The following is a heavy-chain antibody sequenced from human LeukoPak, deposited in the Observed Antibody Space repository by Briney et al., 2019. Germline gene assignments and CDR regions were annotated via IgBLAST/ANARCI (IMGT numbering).Heavy chain of an antibody. CDR1: GFTFSSYA. D-gene: IGHD6-6*01. CDR2: LHFSGNTA. CDR3: ARAWQLHDVFVI. J-gene: IGHJ3*02. V-gene: IGHV3-23*05. Sequence: GGSLRLSCAASGFTFSSYAMSWVRQAPEKGLEWVSLLHFSGNTAYYADSVKGRFTISRDNSKNTLFLQMNSLRAEDTAIYYCARAWQLHDVFVIWGQGTMVTVSS.